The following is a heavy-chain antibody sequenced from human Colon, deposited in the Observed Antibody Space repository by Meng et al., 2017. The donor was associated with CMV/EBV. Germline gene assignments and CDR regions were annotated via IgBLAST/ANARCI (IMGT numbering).Heavy chain of an antibody. CDR2: MYQGGST. D-gene: IGHD3-10*01. V-gene: IGHV4-59*01. CDR1: NGSISNSY. CDR3: ANYTSDWFDA. Sequence: GSLRLSCTVSNGSISNSYCSWIRQSPGKGLEWIGHMYQGGSTKYNPSLESRITMSVDTSKNQLSLRLSSVTAEDTAVYYCANYTSDWFDAWGQGTLVTVSS. J-gene: IGHJ5*02.